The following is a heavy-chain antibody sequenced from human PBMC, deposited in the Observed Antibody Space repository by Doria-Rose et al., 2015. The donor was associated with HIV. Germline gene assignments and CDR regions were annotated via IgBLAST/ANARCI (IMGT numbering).Heavy chain of an antibody. J-gene: IGHJ6*03. CDR3: AKAPIIGPKYYLYMDV. V-gene: IGHV3-9*01. CDR2: ISWDSGAK. Sequence: VQLVQSGGGLVQPGRSLRLSCVGSGFSFESYAMHWVRLAPGKGLEWVAGISWDSGAKGNADSVEGRLTISRDNAKKSVYLEMRSLRPEDTAFYYCAKAPIIGPKYYLYMDVWGKGTSVTVSS. D-gene: IGHD3-10*01. CDR1: GFSFESYA.